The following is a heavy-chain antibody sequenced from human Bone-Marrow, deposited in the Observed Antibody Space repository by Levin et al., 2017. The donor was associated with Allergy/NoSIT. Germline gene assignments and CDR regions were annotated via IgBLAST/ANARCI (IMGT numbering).Heavy chain of an antibody. D-gene: IGHD2-21*02. CDR2: IKSKTDGGTT. V-gene: IGHV3-15*01. J-gene: IGHJ3*02. CDR3: TTDPPCGGDCYQAFGDAFDI. CDR1: GFTFSNAW. Sequence: PGGSLRLSCAASGFTFSNAWMSWVRQAPGKGLEWVGRIKSKTDGGTTDYAAPVKGRFTISRDDSKNTLYLQMNSLKTEDTAVYYCTTDPPCGGDCYQAFGDAFDIWGQGTMVTVSS.